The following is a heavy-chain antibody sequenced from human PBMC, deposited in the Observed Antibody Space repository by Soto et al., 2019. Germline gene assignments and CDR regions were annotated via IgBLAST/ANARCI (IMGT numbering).Heavy chain of an antibody. CDR2: TNPNSGGT. V-gene: IGHV1-2*04. J-gene: IGHJ1*01. CDR3: ARPGEAAAGRAEYFQH. Sequence: ASVKVSCKASGYTFTGYYMHWVRQAPGQGLEWMGWTNPNSGGTNYAQKFQGWVTMTRDTSISTAYMELSRLRSDDTAVYYCARPGEAAAGRAEYFQHWGQGTLVTVSS. CDR1: GYTFTGYY. D-gene: IGHD6-13*01.